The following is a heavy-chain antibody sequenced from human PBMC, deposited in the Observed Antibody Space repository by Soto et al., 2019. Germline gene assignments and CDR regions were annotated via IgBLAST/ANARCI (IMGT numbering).Heavy chain of an antibody. CDR3: TTGDWELLTN. J-gene: IGHJ4*02. CDR1: GFTFSSYA. CDR2: IKSKTDGGTT. V-gene: IGHV3-15*01. Sequence: GGSLRLSCAASGFTFSSYAMSWVRQAPGKGLEWVGRIKSKTDGGTTDYAAPVKGRFTISRDDSKNTLYLQMNSLKTEDTAVYYCTTGDWELLTNWGQGTLVTVSS. D-gene: IGHD1-26*01.